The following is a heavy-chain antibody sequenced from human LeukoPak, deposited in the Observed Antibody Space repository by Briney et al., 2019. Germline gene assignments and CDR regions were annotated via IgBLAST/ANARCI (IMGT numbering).Heavy chain of an antibody. J-gene: IGHJ4*02. Sequence: PGGSLRLSCAASGFSFSDYYMSWIRQAPGKGLEWVSYISGSGSTIYYADSVKGRFTISRDNAKNSLYLQMNSLRVEDTAVYYCASRANSYGYVDDYWGQGTLVTVSS. CDR2: ISGSGSTI. CDR1: GFSFSDYY. CDR3: ASRANSYGYVDDY. V-gene: IGHV3-11*01. D-gene: IGHD5-18*01.